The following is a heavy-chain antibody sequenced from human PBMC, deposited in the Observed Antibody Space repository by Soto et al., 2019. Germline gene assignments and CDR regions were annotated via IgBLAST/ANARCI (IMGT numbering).Heavy chain of an antibody. V-gene: IGHV1-2*02. J-gene: IGHJ4*02. CDR1: RYTYNVYY. CDR2: INPNSGGT. Sequence: GASVKVSYKSSRYTYNVYYIHTVRQAPTQGLEWMGWINPNSGGTKYPQKLQGRVTMTRDTSIRTVYMSLTGLKSDDTAVYFCARDLAKGGGSAGFDYWGQGTLVTVSS. CDR3: ARDLAKGGGSAGFDY. D-gene: IGHD2-15*01.